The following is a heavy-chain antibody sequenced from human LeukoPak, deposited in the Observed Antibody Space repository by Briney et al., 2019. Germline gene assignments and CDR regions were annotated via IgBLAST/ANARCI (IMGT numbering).Heavy chain of an antibody. V-gene: IGHV4-59*08. Sequence: SETLSLTCTVSGGSISSYYWSWIRQPPGKGLEWIGYIYYSGSTNYSPSLKSRVTISVDTSKNQFSLKLSSVTAADTAVYYCAGRDGYNYFDYWGQGTLVTVSS. J-gene: IGHJ4*02. CDR2: IYYSGST. CDR3: AGRDGYNYFDY. D-gene: IGHD5-24*01. CDR1: GGSISSYY.